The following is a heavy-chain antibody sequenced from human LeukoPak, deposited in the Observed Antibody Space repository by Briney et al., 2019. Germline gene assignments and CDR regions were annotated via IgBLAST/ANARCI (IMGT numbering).Heavy chain of an antibody. CDR2: ISDGGVT. D-gene: IGHD1-26*01. CDR3: ARHGGTLDYFDY. CDR1: GGSISTYY. V-gene: IGHV4-59*08. Sequence: SETLSLTCNVSGGSISTYYWSWIRQPPGKGLEWIGYISDGGVTSYNPSLKGRVTISVDSPKNRFSLRLTSLTAVDTALYYCARHGGTLDYFDYWARDPWSPSPQ. J-gene: IGHJ4*02.